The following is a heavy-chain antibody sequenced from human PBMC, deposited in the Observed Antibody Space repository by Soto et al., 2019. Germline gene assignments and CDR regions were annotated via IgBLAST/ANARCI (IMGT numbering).Heavy chain of an antibody. CDR3: ARDYGSGSYYNLNWFDP. CDR2: ISGSGDFT. CDR1: GFTFSSYA. D-gene: IGHD3-10*01. J-gene: IGHJ5*02. Sequence: SGGSLRLSCAASGFTFSSYAMSWVRQAPGKGLEWVSVISGSGDFTFYADSVKGRFTISRDNSKNTLYLQMNSLRAEDTAVYYCARDYGSGSYYNLNWFDPWGQGTLVTVSS. V-gene: IGHV3-23*01.